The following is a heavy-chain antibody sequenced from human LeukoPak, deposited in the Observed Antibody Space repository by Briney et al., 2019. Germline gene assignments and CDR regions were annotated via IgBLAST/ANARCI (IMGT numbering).Heavy chain of an antibody. J-gene: IGHJ4*02. CDR2: VNGDGSST. CDR3: ARDMTGYHDY. V-gene: IGHV3-74*01. Sequence: GGSLRLSCAASGFTFSYYWMHRVRQAPGKGLVWVSRVNGDGSSTSYADSVKGRFTISRDNARNTLYLQMNSLRAEDTAVYYCARDMTGYHDYWGQGTLVTVSS. CDR1: GFTFSYYW. D-gene: IGHD3-9*01.